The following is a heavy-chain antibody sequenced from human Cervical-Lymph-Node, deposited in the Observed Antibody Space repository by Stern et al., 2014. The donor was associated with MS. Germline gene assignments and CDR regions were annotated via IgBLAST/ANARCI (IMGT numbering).Heavy chain of an antibody. CDR2: ISAYSRNT. CDR1: GYTFSSYG. Sequence: VQLLQSGAEVTKPGASVTVSCKASGYTFSSYGINWVRQAPGQGLEWMGWISAYSRNTDYAQKLQGRVTMTTDTSTSTAYMELRSLRSDDTAVYYCARGGYPDAFDIWGQGTMVTVSS. V-gene: IGHV1-18*01. CDR3: ARGGYPDAFDI. D-gene: IGHD5-12*01. J-gene: IGHJ3*02.